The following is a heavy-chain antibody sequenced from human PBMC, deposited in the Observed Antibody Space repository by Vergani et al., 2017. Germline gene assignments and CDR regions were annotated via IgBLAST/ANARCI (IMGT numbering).Heavy chain of an antibody. CDR1: GGTFSSYA. CDR3: ARQEDGYYDSSGYAIDY. J-gene: IGHJ4*02. Sequence: QVQLVQSGAEVKKPGSSVKVSCKASGGTFSSYAISWVRQAPGQGLEWMGRIIPIFGTANYAQKFQGRVTITADESTSTAYMELSSRRSEDTAVYYCARQEDGYYDSSGYAIDYWGQGTLVTVSS. V-gene: IGHV1-69*18. D-gene: IGHD3-22*01. CDR2: IIPIFGTA.